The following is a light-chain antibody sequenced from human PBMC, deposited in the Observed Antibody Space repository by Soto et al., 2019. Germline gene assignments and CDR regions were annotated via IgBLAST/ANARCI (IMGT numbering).Light chain of an antibody. CDR1: QGISNY. V-gene: IGKV1-17*03. CDR2: AAS. CDR3: MQATQFPLT. J-gene: IGKJ4*01. Sequence: DIQMTQSPSAMSASVGDRVTITCGASQGISNYLAWFQQKPGKAPKRLIYAASSLHSGVPSRVSGSGSGTDVTLKISRVEAEDVGVYYCMQATQFPLTFGGGTKVDIK.